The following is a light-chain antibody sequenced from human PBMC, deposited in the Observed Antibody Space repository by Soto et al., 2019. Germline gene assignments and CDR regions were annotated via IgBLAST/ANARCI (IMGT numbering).Light chain of an antibody. CDR2: DAS. V-gene: IGKV3-15*01. CDR1: QSVRSS. J-gene: IGKJ1*01. CDR3: QQYNGWPET. Sequence: EIELTQSPSTLSLSTGERATLFCRASQSVRSSLAWYQQKPGQAPRLFIYDASTRATGIPARFSGSGSGTEFTLTISSLQSEDFAVYYCQQYNGWPETFGQGTKVDIK.